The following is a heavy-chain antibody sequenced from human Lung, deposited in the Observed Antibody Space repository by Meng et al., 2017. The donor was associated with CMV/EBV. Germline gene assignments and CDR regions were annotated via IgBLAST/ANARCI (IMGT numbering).Heavy chain of an antibody. J-gene: IGHJ3*01. CDR1: GFTFSNYD. CDR3: ARGRLYDSSSGYSHHDNFDL. D-gene: IGHD3-3*01. CDR2: IDISDDT. V-gene: IGHV3-13*01. Sequence: SCAASGFTFSNYDMHWVRQAPGKGLEWVSSIDISDDTYYLGAVRGRFTISRENAKKSLYLQMKSMIAGDTAVYYCARGRLYDSSSGYSHHDNFDLXGQGTMVTVSS.